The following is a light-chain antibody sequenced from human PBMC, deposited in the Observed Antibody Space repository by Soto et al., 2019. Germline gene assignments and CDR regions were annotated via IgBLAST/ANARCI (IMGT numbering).Light chain of an antibody. V-gene: IGKV1-5*01. CDR3: QQYNSYSPYT. Sequence: DIQMTQSPSTLSASVGDRVTITCRASQSISSWLAWYQQKPGKAPKLLIYDASSLESGVPSRFSGSGSRTEVTLTISSLQPDDFATYYCQQYNSYSPYTFGQRTKLEIK. CDR1: QSISSW. J-gene: IGKJ2*01. CDR2: DAS.